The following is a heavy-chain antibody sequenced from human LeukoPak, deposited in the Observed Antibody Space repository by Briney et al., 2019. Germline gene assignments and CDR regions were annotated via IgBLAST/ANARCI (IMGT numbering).Heavy chain of an antibody. J-gene: IGHJ5*02. CDR1: GYTFTSYG. CDR3: ARGVGLTTPTGNINWFDP. Sequence: GASVKVSYKASGYTFTSYGISWVQQAPGQGLEWMGWISAYNGNTNYAQKLQGRVTMTTDTSTSTAYMELRSLRSDDTAVYYCARGVGLTTPTGNINWFDPWGQGTLVTVSS. V-gene: IGHV1-18*01. D-gene: IGHD1-1*01. CDR2: ISAYNGNT.